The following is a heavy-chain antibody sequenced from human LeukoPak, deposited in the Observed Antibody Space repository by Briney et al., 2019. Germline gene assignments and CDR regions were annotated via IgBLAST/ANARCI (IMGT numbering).Heavy chain of an antibody. CDR3: ATILYDSSGYDPFDY. CDR1: GYTFTSYG. D-gene: IGHD3-22*01. Sequence: GASVKVSCKASGYTFTSYGISWVRQAPGQGLEWMGIINPSGGSTSYAQKFQGRVTMTRDTSTSTVYMELSSLRSEDTAVYYCATILYDSSGYDPFDYWGQGTLVTVSS. CDR2: INPSGGST. V-gene: IGHV1-46*03. J-gene: IGHJ4*02.